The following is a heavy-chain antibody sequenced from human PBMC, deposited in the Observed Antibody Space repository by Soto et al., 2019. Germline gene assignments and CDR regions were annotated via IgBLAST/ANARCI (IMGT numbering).Heavy chain of an antibody. Sequence: ASVKVSCKASGDTFSRYAISWVRQAPGQGLEWMGGIIPIFGTANYAQKFLGRVTITADESTSTAYMELSSLRSDDTAVYYCARGSPRIAVVGIPYYYYGMDVWGQGTTVTVSS. CDR1: GDTFSRYA. D-gene: IGHD6-13*01. V-gene: IGHV1-69*13. CDR3: ARGSPRIAVVGIPYYYYGMDV. CDR2: IIPIFGTA. J-gene: IGHJ6*02.